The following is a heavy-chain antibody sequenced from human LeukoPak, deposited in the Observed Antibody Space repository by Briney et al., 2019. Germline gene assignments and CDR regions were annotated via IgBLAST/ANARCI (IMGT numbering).Heavy chain of an antibody. J-gene: IGHJ6*02. D-gene: IGHD3-22*01. CDR3: ARAFYYYDSSGSYYYYYYGMDV. Sequence: GGSLRLSCAASGFTFSSYGMHWVRQAPGKGLEWVAVIWYDGSNKYYADSVKGRFTISRDNSKNTLYLQMNSLRAEDTAVYYCARAFYYYDSSGSYYYYYYGMDVWGQGTTVTVSS. CDR1: GFTFSSYG. CDR2: IWYDGSNK. V-gene: IGHV3-33*01.